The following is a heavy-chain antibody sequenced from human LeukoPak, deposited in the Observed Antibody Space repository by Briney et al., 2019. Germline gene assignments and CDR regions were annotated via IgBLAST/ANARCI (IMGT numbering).Heavy chain of an antibody. CDR3: ARGRGEDPTTAAAGTPLLDY. V-gene: IGHV4-34*01. CDR1: GGSFSGYY. CDR2: IKHRGTT. J-gene: IGHJ4*02. Sequence: SETLSLTCAVYGGSFSGYYWRWVSQPPGKGREWIGEIKHRGTTNYNPSLNSRVTISVHPSKNQFSLKLSSVTAADTAVYYCARGRGEDPTTAAAGTPLLDYWGQGTLVTVSS. D-gene: IGHD6-13*01.